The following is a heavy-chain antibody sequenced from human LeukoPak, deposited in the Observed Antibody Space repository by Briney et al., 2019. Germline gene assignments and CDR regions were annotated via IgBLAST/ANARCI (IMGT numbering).Heavy chain of an antibody. CDR2: TYYRSKWSF. J-gene: IGHJ4*02. V-gene: IGHV6-1*01. CDR3: ARGKYTSFDN. D-gene: IGHD6-6*01. Sequence: SQTLSLTCAISVDSIFTNNVAWNWIRQSPSRGLEWLGRTYYRSKWSFDYAVSVKSRITINADTSKNQFSLQLSSVTPEDTAVYYCARGKYTSFDNWGQGTLVTVS. CDR1: VDSIFTNNVA.